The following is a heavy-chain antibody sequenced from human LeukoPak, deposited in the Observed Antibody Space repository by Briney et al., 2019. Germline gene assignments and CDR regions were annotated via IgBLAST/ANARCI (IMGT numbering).Heavy chain of an antibody. CDR2: ISAYNGNT. V-gene: IGHV1-18*01. D-gene: IGHD1-26*01. J-gene: IGHJ6*02. CDR1: GYTFTSYG. CDR3: ARDRKVGATLDYYYYYGMDV. Sequence: GASVKVSCKASGYTFTSYGISWVRQAPGQGLEWMGWISAYNGNTNYAQKLQGRVTKTTDTSTSTAYMELRSLRSDDTAVYYCARDRKVGATLDYYYYYGMDVWGQGTTVTVSS.